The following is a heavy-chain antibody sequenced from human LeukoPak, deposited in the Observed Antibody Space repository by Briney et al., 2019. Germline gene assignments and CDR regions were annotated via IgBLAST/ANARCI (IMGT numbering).Heavy chain of an antibody. J-gene: IGHJ4*02. CDR2: FIYSGST. CDR1: GGSISSYY. V-gene: IGHV4-59*08. D-gene: IGHD3-10*01. CDR3: ARIGPIITMVRGVKPYYFDY. Sequence: SETLSLTCTVPGGSISSYYWSWIRQPPGTEPARIGHFIYSGSTNYNPSLKSRVTISVDTSKNQFSLKLSSVTATDTAVYYCARIGPIITMVRGVKPYYFDYWGQGTLVTVSS.